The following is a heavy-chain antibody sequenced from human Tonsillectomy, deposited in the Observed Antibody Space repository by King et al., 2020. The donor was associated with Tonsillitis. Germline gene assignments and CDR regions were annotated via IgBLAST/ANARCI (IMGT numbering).Heavy chain of an antibody. J-gene: IGHJ4*02. D-gene: IGHD6-19*01. CDR2: IKQDGSEK. V-gene: IGHV3-7*03. CDR3: ARMRGIAVADAGGGYFDY. Sequence: VQLVESGGGLVQPGGSLRLSCADSGFTFSNYWMSWVRQAPGKGLEWVANIKQDGSEKYYEDSVKGRFTISRDNAKNSLYLQVNSLRAEDTAVYYCARMRGIAVADAGGGYFDYCGQGTLVTVSS. CDR1: GFTFSNYW.